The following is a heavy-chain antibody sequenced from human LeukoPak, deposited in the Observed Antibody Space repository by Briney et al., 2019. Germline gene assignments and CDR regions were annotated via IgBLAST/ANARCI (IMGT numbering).Heavy chain of an antibody. V-gene: IGHV4-4*07. D-gene: IGHD1-1*01. CDR2: IYTSGST. J-gene: IGHJ5*02. CDR1: GGSISSCY. Sequence: PSETLSLTCTVSGGSISSCYWSWIRQPAGKGLEWIGRIYTSGSTNYNPSLKSRVTVSVDTSKNQFSLKLSSVTAADTAVYYCARGGWNRNWFDPWGQGTLVTVSS. CDR3: ARGGWNRNWFDP.